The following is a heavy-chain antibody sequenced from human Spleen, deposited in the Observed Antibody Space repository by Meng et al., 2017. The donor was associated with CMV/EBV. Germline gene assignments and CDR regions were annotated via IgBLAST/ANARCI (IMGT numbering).Heavy chain of an antibody. CDR3: ARNSLEYLFLLRDSAAPGTEPFDS. CDR2: INPNTGGT. Sequence: ASVKVSCKASGYTFTDYYMHWVRQAPGQGLEWMGWINPNTGGTNYAQKFQGRVTMTSDTSITTAYMDLSRLRSDDTAVYYCARNSLEYLFLLRDSAAPGTEPFDSWGQGTLVTVSS. CDR1: GYTFTDYY. J-gene: IGHJ4*02. V-gene: IGHV1-2*02. D-gene: IGHD3-3*01.